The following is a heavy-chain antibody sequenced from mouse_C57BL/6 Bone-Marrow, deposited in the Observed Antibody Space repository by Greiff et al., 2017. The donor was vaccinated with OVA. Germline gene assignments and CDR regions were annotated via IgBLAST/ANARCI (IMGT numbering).Heavy chain of an antibody. D-gene: IGHD1-1*01. J-gene: IGHJ1*03. Sequence: VQLQQSGPELVKPGASVKISCKASGYTFTDYYMNWVKQSHGKSLEWIGDINPNNGGTSYNQQFTGKATLTVDQSYSTAYMELRSLTSEDSAVYYCARPMDYYGSSYWYFDVWGTGTTVTVSS. CDR1: GYTFTDYY. CDR3: ARPMDYYGSSYWYFDV. V-gene: IGHV1-26*01. CDR2: INPNNGGT.